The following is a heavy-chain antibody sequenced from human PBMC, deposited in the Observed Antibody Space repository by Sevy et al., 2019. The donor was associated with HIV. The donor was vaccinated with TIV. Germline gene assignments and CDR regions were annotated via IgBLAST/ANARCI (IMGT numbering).Heavy chain of an antibody. V-gene: IGHV1-2*02. CDR3: ARGGWEVPPGSLPYFNMDV. J-gene: IGHJ6*03. CDR1: GYTFTGYY. D-gene: IGHD1-26*01. CDR2: INPNTGGT. Sequence: ASVKVSCKTSGYTFTGYYMHWVRQAPGQGPEWMGWINPNTGGTNISQKFQGRDTMTNDTSIKTAYMELRRLRSDDTAVYYCARGGWEVPPGSLPYFNMDVWGRGTPVTVSS.